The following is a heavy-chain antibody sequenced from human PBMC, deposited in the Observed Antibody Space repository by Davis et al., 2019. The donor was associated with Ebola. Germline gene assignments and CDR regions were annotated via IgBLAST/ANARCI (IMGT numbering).Heavy chain of an antibody. Sequence: GESLKISCAASGFTFSSYGMHWVRQAPGKGLESVAVISYDGSNKYYADSVKGRFTISRDNSKNTLYLQMNSLRAEDTAVYYCAKVERGSWGQGTLVTVSS. V-gene: IGHV3-30*18. D-gene: IGHD3-16*01. J-gene: IGHJ4*02. CDR1: GFTFSSYG. CDR3: AKVERGS. CDR2: ISYDGSNK.